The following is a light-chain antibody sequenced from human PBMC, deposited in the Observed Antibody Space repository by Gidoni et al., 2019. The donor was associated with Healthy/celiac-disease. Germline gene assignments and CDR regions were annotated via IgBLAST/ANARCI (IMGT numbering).Light chain of an antibody. CDR1: QSLLHSSGYNY. CDR2: LGS. J-gene: IGKJ1*01. V-gene: IGKV2-28*01. Sequence: DIVMTQSPLSLPVTPGEPASISCRSSQSLLHSSGYNYLDWYLQKPGQSPQLLIYLGSNRATGVPERFSGSGSGTEFTLKISRVEAEDVGVYYCMQALQTPRTFGQGTKVEIK. CDR3: MQALQTPRT.